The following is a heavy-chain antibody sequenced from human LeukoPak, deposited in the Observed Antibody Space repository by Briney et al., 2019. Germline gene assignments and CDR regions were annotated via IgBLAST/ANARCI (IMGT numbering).Heavy chain of an antibody. CDR3: ARQAGRYCSSTSCYTGGP. CDR1: GGSISSYY. J-gene: IGHJ5*02. D-gene: IGHD2-2*02. Sequence: SETLSLTCTVSGGSISSYYWSWIRQPPGKGLEWIGYNYYSGSTNYNPSLKSRVTISVDTSKNQFSLKLSSVTAADTAVYYCARQAGRYCSSTSCYTGGPWGQGTLVTVSS. V-gene: IGHV4-59*01. CDR2: NYYSGST.